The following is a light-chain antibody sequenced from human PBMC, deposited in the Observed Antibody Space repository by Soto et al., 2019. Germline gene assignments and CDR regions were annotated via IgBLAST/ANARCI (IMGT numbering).Light chain of an antibody. J-gene: IGLJ3*02. CDR2: LNSDGSH. Sequence: QSVLTQSPSASASLGASVKLTCTLSSGHSSYAIAWHQQQPEKGPRYLMKLNSDGSHSKGDGIPDRCSGSSSGAERYLTISSLQSEDEADYYCQTWGTGTRGVFGGGTTLTVL. V-gene: IGLV4-69*01. CDR1: SGHSSYA. CDR3: QTWGTGTRGV.